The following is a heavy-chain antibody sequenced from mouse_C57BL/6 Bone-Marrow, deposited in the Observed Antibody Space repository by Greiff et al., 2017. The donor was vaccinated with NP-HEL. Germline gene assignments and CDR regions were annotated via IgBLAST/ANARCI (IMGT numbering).Heavy chain of an antibody. CDR3: ASWPGHYYAMDY. J-gene: IGHJ4*01. D-gene: IGHD3-3*01. V-gene: IGHV1-26*01. CDR1: GYTFTDYY. CDR2: INPNNGGT. Sequence: EVQLQQSGPELVKPGASVKISCKASGYTFTDYYMNWVKQSHGKSLEWIGDINPNNGGTSYNQKFKGKATLTVDKSSSTAYMELRSLTSEDSAVYYCASWPGHYYAMDYWGQGTSVTVSS.